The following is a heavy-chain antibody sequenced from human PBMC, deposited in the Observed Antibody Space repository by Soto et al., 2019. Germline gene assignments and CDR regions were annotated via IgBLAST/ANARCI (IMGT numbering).Heavy chain of an antibody. CDR3: ATSANHDFSRDNGRHYYLDY. CDR2: IYYGGTT. V-gene: IGHV4-4*02. J-gene: IGHJ4*01. Sequence: PSETLSLTCGVSGGSISGSYWWTWVRQSPGKGLWWVGQIYYGGTTKYNPSLKSRVTISIDTSRNQFSLNVRSVSAADTAVYSFATSANHDFSRDNGRHYYLDYWVQGTLVTVSS. CDR1: GGSISGSYW. D-gene: IGHD3-3*01.